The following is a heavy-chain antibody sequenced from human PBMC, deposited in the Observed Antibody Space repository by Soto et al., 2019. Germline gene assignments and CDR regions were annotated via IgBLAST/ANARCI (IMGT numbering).Heavy chain of an antibody. CDR2: ISGSGGST. V-gene: IGHV3-23*01. CDR3: AKALSGWYYDYYYYMDV. J-gene: IGHJ6*03. CDR1: GFTFSTYA. Sequence: GGSLRLSCAASGFTFSTYAMSWVRQAPGKGLEWVSTISGSGGSTYYADSVKGRFTISRDNSKNTLYLQMNSLRAEDTAVYYCAKALSGWYYDYYYYMDVWGKGTTVTVSS. D-gene: IGHD3-22*01.